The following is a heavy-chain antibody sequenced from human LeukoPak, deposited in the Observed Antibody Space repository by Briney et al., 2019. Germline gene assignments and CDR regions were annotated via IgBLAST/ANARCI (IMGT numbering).Heavy chain of an antibody. D-gene: IGHD6-13*01. CDR3: ARGSKAAPGTFDY. CDR1: GGSISSYY. Sequence: PAETLSLTCTVAGGSISSYYWSWIRQPPGKGREWLGYIYYTGSTDYNPSLKSRVAISVDTSKNQFSLKLSSVTAADTAVYYCARGSKAAPGTFDYWGQGTLATVSS. J-gene: IGHJ4*02. CDR2: IYYTGST. V-gene: IGHV4-59*01.